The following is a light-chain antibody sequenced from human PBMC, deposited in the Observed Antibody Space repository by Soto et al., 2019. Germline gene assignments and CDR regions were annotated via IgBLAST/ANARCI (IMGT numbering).Light chain of an antibody. Sequence: QSVLTQPRSVSGSPGQSVTFSCTGTSSDVGAYNYVSWYQQHPGKAPKLMIYDVSKRPSGVPDRFSGSKSANTASLTISGLQAEDEADYFCCSYAGTYTFVFGTGTQLTVL. CDR1: SSDVGAYNY. CDR2: DVS. J-gene: IGLJ7*01. CDR3: CSYAGTYTFV. V-gene: IGLV2-11*01.